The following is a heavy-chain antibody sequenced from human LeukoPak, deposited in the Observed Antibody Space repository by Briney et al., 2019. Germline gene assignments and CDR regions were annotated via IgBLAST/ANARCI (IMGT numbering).Heavy chain of an antibody. V-gene: IGHV1-24*01. J-gene: IGHJ6*02. CDR2: FDPKAGET. D-gene: IGHD2-2*02. CDR3: ATDVVVVPAAIRRYYGMDV. Sequence: GASEKVSCKVSGYTLTVLCMHWVWHAPGKAPGWGGGFDPKAGETIYAQKFQGRVTMTEDTSTDTAYMELSSLRSEDTAVYYCATDVVVVPAAIRRYYGMDVWGQGTTVTVSS. CDR1: GYTLTVLC.